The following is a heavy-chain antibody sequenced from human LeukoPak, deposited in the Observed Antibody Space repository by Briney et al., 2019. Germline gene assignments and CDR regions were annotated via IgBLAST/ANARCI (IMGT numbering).Heavy chain of an antibody. V-gene: IGHV4-61*01. Sequence: SETLSLTCTVSGGSTVSGGSISSGSYYWSWIRQPPGKGLEWIGYIYYSGSTNYNPSLKSRVTISVDASKNQFSLNLKSVTAADTAMYYCARDPYGDKGYWGQGTLVTVSS. CDR2: IYYSGST. D-gene: IGHD4-23*01. CDR1: GGSISSGSYY. CDR3: ARDPYGDKGY. J-gene: IGHJ4*02.